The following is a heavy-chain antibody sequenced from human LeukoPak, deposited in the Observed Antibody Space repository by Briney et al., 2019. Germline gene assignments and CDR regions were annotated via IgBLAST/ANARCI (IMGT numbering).Heavy chain of an antibody. CDR2: INPSGGST. V-gene: IGHV1-46*01. D-gene: IGHD4-23*01. Sequence: GASVKVSCKASGYTFTSYYMHWMRQAPGQGLEWMGIINPSGGSTSYAQKFQGRVTMTRDMSTSTVYMELSSLRSEDTAVYYCATTVVTGGMSYWGQGTLVTVSS. CDR1: GYTFTSYY. CDR3: ATTVVTGGMSY. J-gene: IGHJ4*02.